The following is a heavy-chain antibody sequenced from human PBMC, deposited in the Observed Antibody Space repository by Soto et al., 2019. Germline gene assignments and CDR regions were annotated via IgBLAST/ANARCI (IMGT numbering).Heavy chain of an antibody. CDR1: GASIGSGGYY. V-gene: IGHV4-31*03. D-gene: IGHD2-21*02. CDR2: IHNSGNT. J-gene: IGHJ1*01. CDR3: ARSCGGDCYTESPEYFQR. Sequence: SETLSLTCTVSGASIGSGGYYWSWIRQVPGKGLEWIGYIHNSGNTYYNPSLKSRLTISRDTSKNQFSLKVSSVTVADTAVYYCARSCGGDCYTESPEYFQRWGQGTLVTVSS.